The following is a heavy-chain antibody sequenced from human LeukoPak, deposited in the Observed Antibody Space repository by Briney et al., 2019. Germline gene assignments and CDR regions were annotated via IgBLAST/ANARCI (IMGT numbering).Heavy chain of an antibody. J-gene: IGHJ4*02. CDR1: GFTFSSYG. CDR2: IWYDGSNK. CDR3: AKAGCTNGVCYTWYDY. Sequence: GRSLRLSCAASGFTFSSYGMHWVRQAPGKGLEWVAVIWYDGSNKYYADSVKGRFTISRDNSKNTLYLQMNSLRAEDTAVYYCAKAGCTNGVCYTWYDYWGQGTLVTVSS. D-gene: IGHD2-8*01. V-gene: IGHV3-33*06.